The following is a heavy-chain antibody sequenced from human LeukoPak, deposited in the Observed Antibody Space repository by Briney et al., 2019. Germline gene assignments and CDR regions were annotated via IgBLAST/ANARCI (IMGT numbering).Heavy chain of an antibody. CDR2: INHSGST. Sequence: SETLSLTCAVYGGSFSGYYWSWIRQPPGKGLEWIGEINHSGSTNYNPSLKSRVTISVDTSKNQFSLKLSSVTAADTAVYHCARSFHIVVVPAAITTNWFDPWGQGTLVTVSS. CDR3: ARSFHIVVVPAAITTNWFDP. D-gene: IGHD2-2*01. V-gene: IGHV4-34*01. J-gene: IGHJ5*02. CDR1: GGSFSGYY.